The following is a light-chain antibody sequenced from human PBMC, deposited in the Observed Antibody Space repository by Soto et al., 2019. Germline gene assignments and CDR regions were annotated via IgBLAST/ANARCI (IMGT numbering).Light chain of an antibody. CDR3: MQGTHWPLT. CDR1: QSLLYSNGHTY. J-gene: IGKJ4*01. CDR2: EVS. V-gene: IGKV2-30*01. Sequence: EVVLTQSPLSQSVTLGQPASISCKCSQSLLYSNGHTYLTWFHQRPGQPPRRLIYEVSYGDSGVPDRFSGSGSGTDFTLRISRVEFEDVGVYYCMQGTHWPLTFGVGTKVEIK.